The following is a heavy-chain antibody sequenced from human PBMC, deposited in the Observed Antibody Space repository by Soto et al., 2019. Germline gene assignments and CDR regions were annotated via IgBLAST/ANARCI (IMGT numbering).Heavy chain of an antibody. CDR3: TAHLGEFFPLDY. CDR1: GFSFSNAW. Sequence: EVQLVESGGDFVKPGGSLRVSCAVSGFSFSNAWMSWVRQAPGKGLEWVGRIKSRADGGTTDYTAPVKGRFTISRDDSKNTVFLQMNSMKTEDTAVDDCTAHLGEFFPLDYWGQGTLVTVSS. CDR2: IKSRADGGTT. D-gene: IGHD3-16*01. J-gene: IGHJ4*02. V-gene: IGHV3-15*01.